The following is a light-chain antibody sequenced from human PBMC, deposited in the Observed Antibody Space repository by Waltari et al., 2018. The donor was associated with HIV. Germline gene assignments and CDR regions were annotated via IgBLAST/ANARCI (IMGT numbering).Light chain of an antibody. CDR2: GAA. V-gene: IGKV3-11*01. CDR1: QSVSTY. Sequence: EIVLTQSPATLSLSPGERATLSCRASQSVSTYLAWYQQKPGQAPGLLIYGAASRATGIPARFSGSGSGTDFTLTISRLEPGDFGVYYCHQRSDWPFTFGQGTRLEIK. J-gene: IGKJ5*01. CDR3: HQRSDWPFT.